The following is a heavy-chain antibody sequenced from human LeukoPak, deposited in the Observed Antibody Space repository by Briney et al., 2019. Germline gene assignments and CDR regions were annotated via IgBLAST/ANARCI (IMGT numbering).Heavy chain of an antibody. CDR2: ISYDGSNK. D-gene: IGHD3-10*01. Sequence: GGSLRLSRAASGFTFSSYAMHWVRQAPGKGLEWVAVISYDGSNKYYADSVKGRFTISRDNSKNTLYLQMNSLRAEDTAVYYCARDRLGSGSSSYYYYYGMDVWGQGTTVTVSS. CDR1: GFTFSSYA. V-gene: IGHV3-30*04. J-gene: IGHJ6*02. CDR3: ARDRLGSGSSSYYYYYGMDV.